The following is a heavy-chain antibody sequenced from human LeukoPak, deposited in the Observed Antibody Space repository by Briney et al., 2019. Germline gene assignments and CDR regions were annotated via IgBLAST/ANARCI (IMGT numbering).Heavy chain of an antibody. CDR1: GFTFSSYW. V-gene: IGHV3-7*03. D-gene: IGHD3-22*01. Sequence: GGSLRLSCAASGFTFSSYWMSWVRQAPGKGLEWVANIKQDGSEKYYVDSVKGRFTISRDNAKNSLYLQMNSLRAEDTAVYYCASYTHYDSSGYYPPFDYWGQGTLVTVSS. J-gene: IGHJ4*02. CDR2: IKQDGSEK. CDR3: ASYTHYDSSGYYPPFDY.